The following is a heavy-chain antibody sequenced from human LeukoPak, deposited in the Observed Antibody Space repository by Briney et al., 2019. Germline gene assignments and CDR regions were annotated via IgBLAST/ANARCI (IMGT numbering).Heavy chain of an antibody. CDR3: ARESNSGYYLSY. J-gene: IGHJ4*02. CDR2: IYSDGRT. CDR1: GFTVSANY. D-gene: IGHD3-22*01. V-gene: IGHV3-66*01. Sequence: GGSLRLSCAASGFTVSANYMTWVRQAPGKGLEWVSTIYSDGRTCYADSVKGRFTISRDNSKNTLYLQMNSLRVEDTALFYCARESNSGYYLSYWGQGTLVTVSS.